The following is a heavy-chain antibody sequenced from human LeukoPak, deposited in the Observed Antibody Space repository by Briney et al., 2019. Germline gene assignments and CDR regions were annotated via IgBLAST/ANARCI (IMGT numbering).Heavy chain of an antibody. CDR2: INPNSGGT. V-gene: IGHV1-2*06. D-gene: IGHD2-2*01. CDR3: ARDASLTIVSTAEFEY. J-gene: IGHJ4*02. CDR1: GYTFTGYY. Sequence: ASVKVSCKASGYTFTGYYMHWVRQAPGQGLEWMGRINPNSGGTNFAQKFQGRVTMTTDTSTSTAYMELRSLKSDDTAVYYCARDASLTIVSTAEFEYWGQGTLVTVSS.